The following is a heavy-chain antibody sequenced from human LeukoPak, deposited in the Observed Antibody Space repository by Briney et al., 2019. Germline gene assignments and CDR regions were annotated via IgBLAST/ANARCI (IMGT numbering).Heavy chain of an antibody. CDR2: ISYDGSNK. D-gene: IGHD2-2*01. J-gene: IGHJ5*02. CDR1: GFTFSSYA. Sequence: GGSLGLSCAASGFTFSSYAMHWVRQAPGKGLEWVAVISYDGSNKYYADSVKGRFTISRDNSKNTLYLQMNSLRAEDTAVYYCARDQGYCSSTSCYPSNWFDPWGQGTLVTVSS. CDR3: ARDQGYCSSTSCYPSNWFDP. V-gene: IGHV3-30-3*01.